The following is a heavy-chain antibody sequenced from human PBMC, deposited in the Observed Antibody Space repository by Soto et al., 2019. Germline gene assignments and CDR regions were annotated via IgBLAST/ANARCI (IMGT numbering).Heavy chain of an antibody. CDR3: AEVFLLWNFHDAFDI. V-gene: IGHV3-9*01. D-gene: IGHD1-7*01. CDR2: ISWNSGSI. Sequence: EVQLVESGGGLVQPGRSLRLSCAASGFTFDDYAMNWVPQAPRKGLECVAGISWNSGSIGYADSVKGRFTISRDNAKNSLYLQMNRLRAEDTALYYCAEVFLLWNFHDAFDIWGQRTMVTVSS. J-gene: IGHJ3*02. CDR1: GFTFDDYA.